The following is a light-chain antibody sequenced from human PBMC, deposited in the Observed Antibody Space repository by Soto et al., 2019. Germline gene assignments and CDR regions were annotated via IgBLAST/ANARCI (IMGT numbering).Light chain of an antibody. CDR3: QQYNSYSWT. CDR1: QSISRF. J-gene: IGKJ1*01. V-gene: IGKV1-5*01. CDR2: DAS. Sequence: DLQMTQSPTSASASVGDRVTLTCRASQSISRFLNWYQQKPGKATKLLIYDASTLQSGVPSRFSGSGSGTEFTPTISSLRPDDFATYYCQQYNSYSWTFGQGTKVDI.